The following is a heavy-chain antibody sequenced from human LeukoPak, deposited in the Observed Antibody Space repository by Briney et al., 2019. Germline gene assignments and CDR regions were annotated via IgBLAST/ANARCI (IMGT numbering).Heavy chain of an antibody. CDR2: IYTSGST. CDR1: GGSISSGSYY. J-gene: IGHJ4*02. D-gene: IGHD3-3*01. CDR3: ARETTRITIFGVVPRFWFDY. Sequence: PSQTLSLTCTVSGGSISSGSYYWSWIRQPAGKGLEWIGRIYTSGSTNYNPSLKSRVTISVDTSKNQFSLKLSSVTAADTAVYYCARETTRITIFGVVPRFWFDYWGQGTLVTVSS. V-gene: IGHV4-61*02.